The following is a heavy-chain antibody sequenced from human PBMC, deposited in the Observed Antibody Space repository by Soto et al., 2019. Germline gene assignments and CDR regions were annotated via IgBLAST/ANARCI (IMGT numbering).Heavy chain of an antibody. J-gene: IGHJ4*02. V-gene: IGHV2-5*02. CDR3: AHRLTLNSDWNYGRFDF. Sequence: QITLRESGPTLVKPTQTLTLTCTFSGFSLTTYGVGVGWVRQPPEKALEWLALIYWDDDRRYNPSLRTRLAITKXXSXNXXVLTMANMYPVDTATYYCAHRLTLNSDWNYGRFDFWGQGILVTVSS. CDR2: IYWDDDR. D-gene: IGHD1-7*01. CDR1: GFSLTTYGVG.